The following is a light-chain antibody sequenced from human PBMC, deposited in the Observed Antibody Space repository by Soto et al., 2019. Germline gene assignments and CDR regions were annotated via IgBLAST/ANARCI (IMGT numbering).Light chain of an antibody. CDR2: DAS. CDR1: QSVSSY. Sequence: EIVLTQSPATLSLSPGERATLSCRASQSVSSYLAWYQQKPGQAPRLLIYDASNRATGIPARFSGSGSGTDFTLTISSLEPEEFAFYYCQQRSNWPRLTFGGGTKVEIK. CDR3: QQRSNWPRLT. V-gene: IGKV3-11*01. J-gene: IGKJ4*01.